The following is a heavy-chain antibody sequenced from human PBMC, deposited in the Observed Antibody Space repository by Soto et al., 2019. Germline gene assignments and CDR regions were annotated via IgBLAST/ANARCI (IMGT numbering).Heavy chain of an antibody. Sequence: GASVKVSCKASGYTFTSYYMHWVRRAPGQGLEWIGGIIPNGDIGFNAQSFEDRVTITADQSTTTTYMEMRSLTSEDTAVYYCARFGYYDSWGQGTTVTV. CDR1: GYTFTSYY. J-gene: IGHJ6*01. CDR2: IIPNGDIG. CDR3: ARFGYYDS. D-gene: IGHD3-22*01. V-gene: IGHV1-69*10.